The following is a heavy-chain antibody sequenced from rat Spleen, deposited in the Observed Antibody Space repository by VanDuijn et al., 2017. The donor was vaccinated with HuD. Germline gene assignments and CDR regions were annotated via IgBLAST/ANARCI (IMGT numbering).Heavy chain of an antibody. CDR3: ARSYGGYTQHWFAY. CDR1: GLSLNRYH. CDR2: MWSDGDT. V-gene: IGHV2-32*01. J-gene: IGHJ3*01. D-gene: IGHD1-11*01. Sequence: QVQLKESGPDLVRPSQTLSLTCTVSGLSLNRYHVHWVRQPPQKGLEWMGVMWSDGDTSYNSGIKSRLSISRDTSKSQVFLEMNSLQTDDTAIYFCARSYGGYTQHWFAYWGQGTLVTVSS.